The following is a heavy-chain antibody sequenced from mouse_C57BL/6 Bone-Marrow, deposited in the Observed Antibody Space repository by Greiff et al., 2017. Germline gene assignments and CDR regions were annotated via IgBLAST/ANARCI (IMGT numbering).Heavy chain of an antibody. CDR3: ARSGGSSYPCYAMDY. CDR2: IYPGDGDT. Sequence: QVQLQQSGAELVKPGASVKISCKASGYAFSSYWMNWVKQRPGQGLEWIGQIYPGDGDTNYTGKFKGKATLTADKSSSTAYMQLSSLTSEDSAVYFCARSGGSSYPCYAMDYWGQGTSVTVSS. CDR1: GYAFSSYW. V-gene: IGHV1-80*01. J-gene: IGHJ4*01. D-gene: IGHD1-1*01.